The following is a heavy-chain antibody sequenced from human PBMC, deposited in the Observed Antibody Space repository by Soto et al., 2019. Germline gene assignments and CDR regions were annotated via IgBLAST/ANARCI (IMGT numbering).Heavy chain of an antibody. V-gene: IGHV3-30*18. CDR1: GFGFSSFG. D-gene: IGHD6-19*01. CDR3: AKGSGQWPNYFDY. J-gene: IGHJ4*02. Sequence: GGSLRLSCSASGFGFSSFGMHWVRQAPGKGLEWVAVISYDGSNKYYADSVKGRFTISRDNSKNTLYLELNSLRAEDTAFYYCAKGSGQWPNYFDYWGQGTLVTVSS. CDR2: ISYDGSNK.